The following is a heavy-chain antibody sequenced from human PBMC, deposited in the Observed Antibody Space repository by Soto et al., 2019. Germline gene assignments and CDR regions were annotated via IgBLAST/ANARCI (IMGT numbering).Heavy chain of an antibody. CDR3: ARDNPDDRGNFDY. J-gene: IGHJ4*02. V-gene: IGHV4-30-4*01. CDR2: IFYSGSA. Sequence: SETQSLTSPVSGGSIGSGYNYLSWIHQPPGKGLEWIGFIFYSGSAYYNPSLKSRVIISVDTSKNQFSLNLSSVTAADTAVYYCARDNPDDRGNFDYWGQGTLVTVS. CDR1: GGSIGSGYNY. D-gene: IGHD3-10*01.